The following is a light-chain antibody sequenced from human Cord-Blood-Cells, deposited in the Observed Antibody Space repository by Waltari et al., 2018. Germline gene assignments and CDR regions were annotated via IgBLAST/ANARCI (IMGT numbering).Light chain of an antibody. Sequence: SYELTQPPSVSVSPGHTARITCSGDALPKQYAYWYQQKPGQAPVLVIYKDSERPSGIPERVSGSSSGTTVTLTISGVQAEDEADYYCQSADSSGTYVVFGGGTKLTVL. CDR1: ALPKQY. CDR3: QSADSSGTYVV. J-gene: IGLJ2*01. CDR2: KDS. V-gene: IGLV3-25*02.